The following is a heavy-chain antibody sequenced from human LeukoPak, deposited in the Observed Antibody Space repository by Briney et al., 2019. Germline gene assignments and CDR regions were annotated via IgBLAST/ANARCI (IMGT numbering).Heavy chain of an antibody. CDR1: GYSISNGYY. CDR3: ARVGDTTPNDAFDI. V-gene: IGHV4-38-2*02. Sequence: PSETLSLTCTVSGYSISNGYYWGWIRQPPGKGLEWIGEINHSGSTNYNPSLKSRVTISVDTSKNQFSLKLSSVTAADTAVYYCARVGDTTPNDAFDIWGQGTMVTVSS. J-gene: IGHJ3*02. D-gene: IGHD5-18*01. CDR2: INHSGST.